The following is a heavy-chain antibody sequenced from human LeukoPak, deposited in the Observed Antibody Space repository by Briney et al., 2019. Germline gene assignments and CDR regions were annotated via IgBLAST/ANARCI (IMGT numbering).Heavy chain of an antibody. Sequence: GGSLRLSCAAPGFTFSSYAMHWVRQAPGKGLEYVSAISSNGGSTYYANSVKGRFTISTDNSKNTLYLQMGSLRAEDMAVYYCARDYVVATIGGYYYYYYMDVWGKGTTVTVSS. V-gene: IGHV3-64*01. CDR1: GFTFSSYA. J-gene: IGHJ6*03. CDR2: ISSNGGST. D-gene: IGHD5-12*01. CDR3: ARDYVVATIGGYYYYYYMDV.